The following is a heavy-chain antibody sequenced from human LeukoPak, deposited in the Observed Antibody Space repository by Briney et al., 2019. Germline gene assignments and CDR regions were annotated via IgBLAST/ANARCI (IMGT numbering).Heavy chain of an antibody. V-gene: IGHV3-74*01. Sequence: GGSVRLSCAASGFTFSTYWMNWVRQAPGKGLGRVSRVNNDGSSTSYADSVKGRFTISRDNTKNTLYLQMNSLRAEDTAVYYCARDLNDLLQNYRSTWYSADYWGQGTLVTVSS. D-gene: IGHD6-13*01. J-gene: IGHJ4*02. CDR3: ARDLNDLLQNYRSTWYSADY. CDR2: VNNDGSST. CDR1: GFTFSTYW.